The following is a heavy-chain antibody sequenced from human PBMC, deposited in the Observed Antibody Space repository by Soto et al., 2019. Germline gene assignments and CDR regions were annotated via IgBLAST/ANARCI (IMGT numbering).Heavy chain of an antibody. CDR3: ETNGFTVVGVIILTRAVLDI. CDR1: GDTIDEIS. Sequence: ASVKVCSKVSGDTIDEISRQWVHQAQGKRLKWMGGFDPEDGETIYAQKFQGRVTMTEDTSTDTAYMELRSLRSEYTAVYYCETNGFTVVGVIILTRAVLDIWLQGTMDTVTS. D-gene: IGHD3-3*01. CDR2: FDPEDGET. V-gene: IGHV1-24*01. J-gene: IGHJ3*02.